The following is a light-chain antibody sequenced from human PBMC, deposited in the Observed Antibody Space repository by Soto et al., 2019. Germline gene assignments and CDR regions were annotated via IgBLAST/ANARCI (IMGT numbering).Light chain of an antibody. CDR1: QSIHSY. CDR3: QQRSNWPRT. CDR2: DAT. V-gene: IGKV3-11*01. J-gene: IGKJ1*01. Sequence: EIVLAQSPATLCLSPGERATLSYRASQSIHSYLGWYQQKPGQAPRLLIYDATHRAAGIPARFSGSGSGTDFTLSISSLEPEDFAVYYRQQRSNWPRTFGQGTKVEIK.